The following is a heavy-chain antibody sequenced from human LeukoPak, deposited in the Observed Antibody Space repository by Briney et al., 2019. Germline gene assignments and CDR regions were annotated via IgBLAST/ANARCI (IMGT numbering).Heavy chain of an antibody. CDR3: ARDGCGGDCYGTSFDY. CDR1: GGTFSSYA. V-gene: IGHV1-69*05. Sequence: ASVKVSCKAPGGTFSSYAISWVRQAPGQGLEWMGGIIPIFGTANYAQKFQGRVTITTDESTSTAYMELSSLRSEDTAVYYCARDGCGGDCYGTSFDYWGQGTLVTVSS. D-gene: IGHD2-21*02. CDR2: IIPIFGTA. J-gene: IGHJ4*02.